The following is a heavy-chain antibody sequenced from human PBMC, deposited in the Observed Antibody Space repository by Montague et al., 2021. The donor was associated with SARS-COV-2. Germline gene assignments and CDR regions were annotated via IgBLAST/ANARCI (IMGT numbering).Heavy chain of an antibody. CDR2: IYDSGST. D-gene: IGHD5-12*01. J-gene: IGHJ5*02. CDR3: AAKRGGWLRLSSCFDP. Sequence: SETLSLTCTVSGGSISSSSYYWGWIRQPPGKGLEWIGSIYDSGSTYYNPSLKSRVTISVDTSKNQFSLKLSSVTAADTAVYYCAAKRGGWLRLSSCFDPWGQGTLVTVSS. V-gene: IGHV4-39*01. CDR1: GGSISSSSYY.